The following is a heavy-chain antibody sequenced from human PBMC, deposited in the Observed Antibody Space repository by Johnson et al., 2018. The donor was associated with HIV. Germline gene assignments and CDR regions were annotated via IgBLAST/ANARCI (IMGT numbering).Heavy chain of an antibody. Sequence: VQLVESGGGVVRPGGSLRLSCATSGFTFSSYDMHWVRQATGKGLEWVSAIGAAGGTYYPGSVKGRFTISRENAKNSLYLQMNSLRAEDTALYYCAKGPSSSWYVGAFDIWGQGTMVTVSS. J-gene: IGHJ3*02. CDR2: IGAAGGT. V-gene: IGHV3-13*01. D-gene: IGHD6-13*01. CDR3: AKGPSSSWYVGAFDI. CDR1: GFTFSSYD.